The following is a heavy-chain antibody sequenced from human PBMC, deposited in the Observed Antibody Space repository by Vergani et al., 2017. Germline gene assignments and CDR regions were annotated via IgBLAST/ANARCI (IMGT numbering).Heavy chain of an antibody. D-gene: IGHD5-12*01. V-gene: IGHV3-23*04. CDR2: ISGSGGST. CDR1: GFTFSSYA. CDR3: AKDPSDSGYGPGWFDP. J-gene: IGHJ5*02. Sequence: EVQLVESGGGLVQPGRSLRLSCAASGFTFSSYAMSWVRQAPGKGLEWVSAISGSGGSTYYADSVKGRFTISRDNSKNTLYLQMNSLRAEDTAVYYCAKDPSDSGYGPGWFDPWGQGTLVTVSS.